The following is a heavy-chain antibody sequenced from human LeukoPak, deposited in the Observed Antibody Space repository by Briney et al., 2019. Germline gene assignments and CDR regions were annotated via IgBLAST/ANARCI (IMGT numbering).Heavy chain of an antibody. D-gene: IGHD6-6*01. J-gene: IGHJ5*02. CDR3: ARAPSIAAPNWFDP. Sequence: GGSLRLSCAASGFTFSSYAMSWVCQAPGKGLEWVSAICGSGGSTYYADSLKGRFTISRDNSKNKLYLQMNSLRAEVTAVYYCARAPSIAAPNWFDPWGQGTLVTVSS. CDR2: ICGSGGST. V-gene: IGHV3-23*01. CDR1: GFTFSSYA.